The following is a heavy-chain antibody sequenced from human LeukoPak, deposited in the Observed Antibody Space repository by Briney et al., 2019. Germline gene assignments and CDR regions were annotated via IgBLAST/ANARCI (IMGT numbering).Heavy chain of an antibody. CDR3: ARNSMTTVTTHWFDP. D-gene: IGHD4-17*01. J-gene: IGHJ5*02. V-gene: IGHV3-20*01. Sequence: GGSLRLSCAASGFTFSSYAMSWVRQAPGKGLEWVSGINWNGGSTGYADSVKGRFTISRDNAKNSLYLQMNSLRAEDTALYHCARNSMTTVTTHWFDPWGQGTLVTVSS. CDR1: GFTFSSYA. CDR2: INWNGGST.